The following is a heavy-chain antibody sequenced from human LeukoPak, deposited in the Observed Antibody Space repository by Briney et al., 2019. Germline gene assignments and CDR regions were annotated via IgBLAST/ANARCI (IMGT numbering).Heavy chain of an antibody. CDR2: IYYSGST. CDR3: ARHGYYDDAFDI. Sequence: SETLSLTCTVSGGSISSYYWSWIRQPPGKGLEWIGYIYYSGSTNYNPSLKSRVTISVDTSKNQFSLKLSSVTAADTAVYYCARHGYYDDAFDIWGQGTMVTVSS. J-gene: IGHJ3*02. V-gene: IGHV4-59*08. CDR1: GGSISSYY. D-gene: IGHD3-22*01.